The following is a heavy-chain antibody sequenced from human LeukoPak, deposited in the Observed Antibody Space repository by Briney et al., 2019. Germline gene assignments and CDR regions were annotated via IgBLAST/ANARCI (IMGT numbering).Heavy chain of an antibody. D-gene: IGHD2-8*01. CDR3: AKPIMGGAFDI. J-gene: IGHJ3*02. CDR1: GFTFSTYW. V-gene: IGHV3-7*01. Sequence: GGSLRLSYAPSGFTFSTYWVTSARHPPGKGLEWVTNIKGDGSEKYYVDSVKGRFTISRDNAKNSLYLQMNSLRAEDTAVYYYAKPIMGGAFDIWGQGTMVTVSS. CDR2: IKGDGSEK.